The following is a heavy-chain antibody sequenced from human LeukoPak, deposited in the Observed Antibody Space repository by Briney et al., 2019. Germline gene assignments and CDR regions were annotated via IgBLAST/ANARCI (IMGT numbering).Heavy chain of an antibody. J-gene: IGHJ4*02. Sequence: SETLSLTCTVSGGSFSSYYWSWIRQPAGKGLEWIGHIYTSGTTNYNPSLKSRVAMSIDTSKNQFSLKLGSVTAADTAIYYCARDAKYYFGSRTYFFFEYWGQGTLLTVSS. D-gene: IGHD3-10*01. CDR2: IYTSGTT. V-gene: IGHV4-4*07. CDR3: ARDAKYYFGSRTYFFFEY. CDR1: GGSFSSYY.